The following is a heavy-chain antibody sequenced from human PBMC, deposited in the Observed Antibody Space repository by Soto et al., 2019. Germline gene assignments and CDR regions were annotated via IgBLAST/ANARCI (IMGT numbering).Heavy chain of an antibody. V-gene: IGHV1-3*01. Sequence: ASVKVSCKASGNPFPNYAIHWVRQAPGQRLEWMGWINAGNGNTKYSQKFQGRVTITRDTSASTAYMELSSLRSEDTAVYYCARSIVVVTALDYWGQGALVTVSS. CDR1: GNPFPNYA. J-gene: IGHJ4*02. CDR2: INAGNGNT. D-gene: IGHD2-21*02. CDR3: ARSIVVVTALDY.